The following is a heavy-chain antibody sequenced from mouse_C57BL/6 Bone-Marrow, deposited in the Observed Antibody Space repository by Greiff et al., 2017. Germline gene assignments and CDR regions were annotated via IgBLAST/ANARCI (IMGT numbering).Heavy chain of an antibody. CDR3: VRTYGSSAYYAMDY. CDR1: GFSFNTYA. Sequence: VQLKESGGGLVQPKGSLKLSCAASGFSFNTYAMNWVRQAPGKGLEWVARIRSKSNNYATYYADSVKDRFTISRDDSESMLYLQMNNLKTEDTAMYYCVRTYGSSAYYAMDYWGQGTSVTVSS. V-gene: IGHV10-1*01. J-gene: IGHJ4*01. D-gene: IGHD1-1*01. CDR2: IRSKSNNYAT.